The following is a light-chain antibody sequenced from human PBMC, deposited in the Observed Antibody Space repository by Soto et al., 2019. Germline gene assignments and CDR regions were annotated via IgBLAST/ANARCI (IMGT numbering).Light chain of an antibody. CDR1: QDITNY. CDR3: QHYDSLPYT. CDR2: GAS. Sequence: DIRMTQSPSSLSASVGDRVTITCQASQDITNYLNWYQQKPGEAPKLLVHGASNLETGVPSRFSGGGSGTHYTFTISSLQPEDAATYYCQHYDSLPYTFGQGTKLEIK. V-gene: IGKV1-33*01. J-gene: IGKJ2*01.